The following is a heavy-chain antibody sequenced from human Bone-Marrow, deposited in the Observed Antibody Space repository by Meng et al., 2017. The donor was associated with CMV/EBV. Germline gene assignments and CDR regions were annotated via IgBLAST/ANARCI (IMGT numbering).Heavy chain of an antibody. J-gene: IGHJ4*02. Sequence: GESLKIFCAVSGFTFSTFAMIWVRQAPGQRLEWVSVSSDGGGSASYADSVRGRFAISRDTPKNTLYLQMNNLRAEDTAVYYCAKADWGRSGCKLIDYWGQGTLVTVSS. CDR1: GFTFSTFA. CDR2: SSDGGGSA. D-gene: IGHD6-19*01. CDR3: AKADWGRSGCKLIDY. V-gene: IGHV3-23*01.